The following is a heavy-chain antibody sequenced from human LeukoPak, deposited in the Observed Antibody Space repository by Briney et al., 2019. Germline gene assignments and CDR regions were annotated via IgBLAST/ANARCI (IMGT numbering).Heavy chain of an antibody. Sequence: GGTLRLSCAASGFTFSSYGMSWVRLAPGKGLEWVSGIISGGSTYYADSVKGRFTISRDNSKSTLHLQMNSLRAEDRAVYYCAKEYYSGLYDYWGQGTLVTVSS. D-gene: IGHD5-12*01. CDR1: GFTFSSYG. V-gene: IGHV3-23*01. CDR2: IISGGST. J-gene: IGHJ4*02. CDR3: AKEYYSGLYDY.